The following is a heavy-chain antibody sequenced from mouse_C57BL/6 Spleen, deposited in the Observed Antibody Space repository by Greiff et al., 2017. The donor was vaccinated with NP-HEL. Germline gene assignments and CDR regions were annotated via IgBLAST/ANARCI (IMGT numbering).Heavy chain of an antibody. CDR2: IDPSDSYT. CDR3: ASNYYGSSDY. D-gene: IGHD1-1*01. CDR1: GYTFTSYW. J-gene: IGHJ2*01. Sequence: QVQLQQSGAELVKPGASVKLSCKASGYTFTSYWMQWVKQRPGQGLEWIGEIDPSDSYTNYNQKFKGKATLTVDTSSSTAYMQLSSLTSEDSAVYYCASNYYGSSDYWGQGTTLTVSS. V-gene: IGHV1-50*01.